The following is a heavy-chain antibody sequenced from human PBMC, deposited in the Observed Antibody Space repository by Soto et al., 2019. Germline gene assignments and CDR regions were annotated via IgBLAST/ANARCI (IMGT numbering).Heavy chain of an antibody. Sequence: GGPLRLSWPASDLTFVNFEMPWFPQPQGKGLEYVSGISNNGAHTDYAKSVKGRFTISRDNSENTLYLQMGSLRAEDMALYYCARRGYGSRWPNVYMDVWGKGTTVTVSS. J-gene: IGHJ6*03. CDR1: DLTFVNFE. CDR2: ISNNGAHT. D-gene: IGHD6-13*01. CDR3: ARRGYGSRWPNVYMDV. V-gene: IGHV3-64*01.